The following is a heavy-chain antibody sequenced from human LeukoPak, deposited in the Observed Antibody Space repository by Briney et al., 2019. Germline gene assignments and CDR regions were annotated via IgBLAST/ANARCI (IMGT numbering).Heavy chain of an antibody. V-gene: IGHV1-2*02. CDR2: INPNSGGT. CDR3: ARENGYSGYDLNY. D-gene: IGHD5-12*01. J-gene: IGHJ4*02. Sequence: ASVKVSCKASGYTFTGYYMHWVRQAPGQGLEWMGWINPNSGGTNYAQKFQGRVTMTRDTSISTAYMELRSLRSDDTAVYYCARENGYSGYDLNYWGQGTLVTVSS. CDR1: GYTFTGYY.